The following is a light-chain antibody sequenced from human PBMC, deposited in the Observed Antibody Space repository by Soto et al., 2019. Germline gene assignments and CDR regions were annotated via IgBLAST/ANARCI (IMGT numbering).Light chain of an antibody. V-gene: IGLV2-14*01. CDR1: SSDVGIYNY. CDR3: SSYTTSSTLV. J-gene: IGLJ3*02. Sequence: QSALTQPASVSGSPGQSITISRTGTSSDVGIYNYVSWYQQHPGKAPKLMIYEVSNRPSGVSNRFSGSKSGNTASLTISGLQAEDEADYYCSSYTTSSTLVFGGGTKVTVL. CDR2: EVS.